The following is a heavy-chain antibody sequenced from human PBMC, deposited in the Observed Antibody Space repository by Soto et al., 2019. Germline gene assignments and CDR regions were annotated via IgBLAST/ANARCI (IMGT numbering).Heavy chain of an antibody. J-gene: IGHJ4*02. CDR1: AFKFSDYY. CDR3: ARVRSGWLDY. Sequence: PGGSLRLSCAASAFKFSDYYMSWVRQAPGKGLEWVSYISGSGDVIYYADSVKGRFTISRDNDKKSVHLQMDTLRAEDTALYYCARVRSGWLDYWGQGTLVTVSS. CDR2: ISGSGDVI. V-gene: IGHV3-11*01. D-gene: IGHD6-19*01.